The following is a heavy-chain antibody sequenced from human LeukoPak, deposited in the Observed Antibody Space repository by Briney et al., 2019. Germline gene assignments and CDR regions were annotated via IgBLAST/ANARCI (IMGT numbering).Heavy chain of an antibody. Sequence: GGSLRLSCAASGFIFSSYGMHWVRQAPGKGLEWLAFIRYDGSNKYYADSVKGRFTISRDNSKNTLYLQMNSLRAEDTAVYYCAKLLMAMVRGVDIDCWGQGTLVTVSS. J-gene: IGHJ4*02. D-gene: IGHD3-10*01. CDR3: AKLLMAMVRGVDIDC. CDR1: GFIFSSYG. CDR2: IRYDGSNK. V-gene: IGHV3-30*02.